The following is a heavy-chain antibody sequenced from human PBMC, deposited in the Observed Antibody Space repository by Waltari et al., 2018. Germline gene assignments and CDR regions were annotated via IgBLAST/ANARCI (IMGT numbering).Heavy chain of an antibody. J-gene: IGHJ4*02. CDR2: VSGSGGES. CDR3: AKDTRGYGSGSFGFDY. Sequence: EVQLLESGGASAQTGGSMRLSCIASGFTFSNYVMPWVRQAPGKGLEWVSGVSGSGGESFYVDSVKGRFTISRDNSKKTLYLQMNNLRAEDTAMYYCAKDTRGYGSGSFGFDYWGQGTLVTVSS. V-gene: IGHV3-23*01. CDR1: GFTFSNYV. D-gene: IGHD3-10*01.